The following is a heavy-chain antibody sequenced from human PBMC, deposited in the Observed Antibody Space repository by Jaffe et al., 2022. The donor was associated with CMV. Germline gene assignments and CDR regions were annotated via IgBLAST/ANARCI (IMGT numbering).Heavy chain of an antibody. CDR2: IWYDGSNK. CDR1: GFTFSSYG. V-gene: IGHV3-33*08. CDR3: ARGVVTPPPFPFDY. J-gene: IGHJ4*02. D-gene: IGHD2-21*02. Sequence: QVQLVESGGGVVQPGRSLRLSCAASGFTFSSYGMHWVRQAPGKGLEWVAVIWYDGSNKYYADSVKGRFTISRDNSKNTLYLQMNSLRAEDTAVYYCARGVVTPPPFPFDYWGQGTLVTVSS.